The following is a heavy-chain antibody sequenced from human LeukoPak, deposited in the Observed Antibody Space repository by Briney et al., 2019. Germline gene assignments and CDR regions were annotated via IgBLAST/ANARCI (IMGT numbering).Heavy chain of an antibody. D-gene: IGHD5-12*01. CDR3: VRRGAHWATKPYYFDY. Sequence: GESLKISCKGSGYRFTSYWIGWVRQMPGEGLEWMGIIYPGDSDTRYSPSFQGQVTISADKSISTAYLQWSSLKASDTAMYYCVRRGAHWATKPYYFDYWGQGTLVTVSS. CDR2: IYPGDSDT. J-gene: IGHJ4*02. V-gene: IGHV5-51*01. CDR1: GYRFTSYW.